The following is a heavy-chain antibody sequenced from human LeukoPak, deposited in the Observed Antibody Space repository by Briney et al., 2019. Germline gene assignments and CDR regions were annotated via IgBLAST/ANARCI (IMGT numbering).Heavy chain of an antibody. Sequence: SETLSLTCTVPGGSISSGDYYWSWIRQPPGKGLEWIGYIYYSGSTYYNPSLKSRVTISVDTSKNQFSLKLSSVTAADTAVYYCARIEYSSSSGTDAFDIWGQGTMVTVSS. CDR3: ARIEYSSSSGTDAFDI. J-gene: IGHJ3*02. V-gene: IGHV4-30-4*08. CDR2: IYYSGST. D-gene: IGHD6-6*01. CDR1: GGSISSGDYY.